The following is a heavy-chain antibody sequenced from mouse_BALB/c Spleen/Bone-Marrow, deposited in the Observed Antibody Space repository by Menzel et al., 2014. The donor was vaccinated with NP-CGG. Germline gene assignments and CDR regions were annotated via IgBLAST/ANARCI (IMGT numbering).Heavy chain of an antibody. V-gene: IGHV5-12*02. Sequence: DVHLVESGGGLVQPGGPLKLSCATSGFTFSDYYMYWVRQTPEKRLEWVAYISNGGGSTYYPDTVKGRFTISRDNAKNTLYLQMRRLKSEDTAMYYCARHLYGNYGAMDYWGQGTSVTVSS. D-gene: IGHD2-1*01. CDR2: ISNGGGST. J-gene: IGHJ4*01. CDR3: ARHLYGNYGAMDY. CDR1: GFTFSDYY.